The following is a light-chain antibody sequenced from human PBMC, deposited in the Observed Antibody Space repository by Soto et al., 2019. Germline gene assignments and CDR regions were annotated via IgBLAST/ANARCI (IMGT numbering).Light chain of an antibody. CDR2: EAS. Sequence: QLTQSPSSLSASVGDRVTITCRASQGISRYLAWYQQKPGKVPKLLISEASTLESGVPSRFSGGGFGTDFTLTISSLQPEDFAIYYCQQYGSSPLYTFGQGTKLEIK. J-gene: IGKJ2*01. V-gene: IGKV1-9*01. CDR3: QQYGSSPLYT. CDR1: QGISRY.